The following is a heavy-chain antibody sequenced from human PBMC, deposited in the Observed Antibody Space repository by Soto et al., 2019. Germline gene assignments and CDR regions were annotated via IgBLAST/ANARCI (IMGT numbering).Heavy chain of an antibody. J-gene: IGHJ5*02. CDR1: GYTFTSYY. CDR2: INPSGGST. V-gene: IGHV1-46*01. Sequence: ASVKVSCKASGYTFTSYYMHWVRQAPGQGLEWMGIINPSGGSTGYAQKFQGRVTMTRDTSICTAYMELSSLRSEDTAVYYCARGWEYYDFWSGLSNWFDPWGQGTLVTVSS. D-gene: IGHD3-3*01. CDR3: ARGWEYYDFWSGLSNWFDP.